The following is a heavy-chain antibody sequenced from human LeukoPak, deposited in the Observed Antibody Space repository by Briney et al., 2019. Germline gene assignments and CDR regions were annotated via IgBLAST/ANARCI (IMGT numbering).Heavy chain of an antibody. CDR1: GFTFSRYS. D-gene: IGHD3-10*01. V-gene: IGHV3-48*02. CDR2: ISSRISTI. J-gene: IGHJ4*02. Sequence: GGSLRLSCAASGFTFSRYSMNWVRQAPGKGLEWVSYISSRISTIYYADSVKGRFTISRDNAKNSLYLQMNSLRDEDTAVYYCARDLDYYGSGNDYWGQGTLVTVSS. CDR3: ARDLDYYGSGNDY.